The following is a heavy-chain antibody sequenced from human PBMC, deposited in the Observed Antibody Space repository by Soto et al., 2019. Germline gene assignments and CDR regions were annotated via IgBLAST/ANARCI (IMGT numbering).Heavy chain of an antibody. CDR3: TTTILRSPESTIFGVVILNYYYYGMDV. J-gene: IGHJ6*02. D-gene: IGHD3-3*01. CDR2: IKSKTDGGTT. CDR1: GFTFSNAW. V-gene: IGHV3-15*07. Sequence: GGSLRLSCAASGFTFSNAWMNWVRQAPGKGLEWVGRIKSKTDGGTTDYAAPVKGRFTISRDDSKNTLYLQMNSLKTEDTAVYYCTTTILRSPESTIFGVVILNYYYYGMDVWGQGTTVTVSS.